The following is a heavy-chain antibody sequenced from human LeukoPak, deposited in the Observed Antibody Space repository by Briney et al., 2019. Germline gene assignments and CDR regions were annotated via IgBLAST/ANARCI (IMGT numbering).Heavy chain of an antibody. CDR2: VSGSGGIT. D-gene: IGHD6-19*01. V-gene: IGHV3-23*01. CDR3: AKTTAGNSSGRYPGWPVDY. CDR1: GFTFNSYA. Sequence: GGSLRLSCAASGFTFNSYAMTWVRQAPGKGLEWVSHVSGSGGITYYADSVKGRFTIYRDNSKNTLYLQMNSLRAEDPAVYYCAKTTAGNSSGRYPGWPVDYWGQGTLVTVSS. J-gene: IGHJ4*02.